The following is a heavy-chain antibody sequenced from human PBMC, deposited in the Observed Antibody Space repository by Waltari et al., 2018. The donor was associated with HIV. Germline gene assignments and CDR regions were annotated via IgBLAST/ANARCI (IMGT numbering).Heavy chain of an antibody. V-gene: IGHV4-39*01. CDR1: GGSISSSSYY. CDR3: ARGRRRDGPYYFDY. Sequence: QLQLQESGPGLVKPSETLSLTCTVSGGSISSSSYYWGWIRQPPGKGLEWIGSIYYSGSSYYNPSLKSRVTISVDTSKNQFSLKLSSVTATDTAVYYCARGRRRDGPYYFDYWGQGTLVTVSS. D-gene: IGHD1-26*01. J-gene: IGHJ4*02. CDR2: IYYSGSS.